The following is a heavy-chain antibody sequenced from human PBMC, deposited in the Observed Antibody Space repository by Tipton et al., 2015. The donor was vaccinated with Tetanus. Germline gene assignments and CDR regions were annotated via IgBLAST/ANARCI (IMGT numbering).Heavy chain of an antibody. Sequence: QSGPEVKKPGESLKISCQVSGYNFNLYWIAWVRQMPGKGLEWMGIIYPGDSETRYSPSFQGHVTMSADKSINTAYLQWSSLEASDTAMYFCARLHLRTYASSSGYWGQGTLVTVSS. CDR3: ARLHLRTYASSSGY. CDR1: GYNFNLYW. V-gene: IGHV5-51*01. CDR2: IYPGDSET. J-gene: IGHJ4*02. D-gene: IGHD6-6*01.